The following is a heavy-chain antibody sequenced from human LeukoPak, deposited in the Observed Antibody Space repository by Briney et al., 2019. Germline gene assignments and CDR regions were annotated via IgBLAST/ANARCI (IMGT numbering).Heavy chain of an antibody. V-gene: IGHV3-30-3*01. J-gene: IGHJ4*02. D-gene: IGHD2-21*02. Sequence: PGGSLRLSCAASGFTFSSYAMHWVRQAPGKGLEWVAVISCDGSNKYYADSVKGRFTISRDNSKNKLYLQMNSLRAEDTAVYYCARGPPGAYCGGDCLHYFDYWGQGTLVTVSS. CDR2: ISCDGSNK. CDR1: GFTFSSYA. CDR3: ARGPPGAYCGGDCLHYFDY.